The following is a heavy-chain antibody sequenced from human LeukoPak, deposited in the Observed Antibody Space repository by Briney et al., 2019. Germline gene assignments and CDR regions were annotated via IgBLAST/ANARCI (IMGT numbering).Heavy chain of an antibody. J-gene: IGHJ6*04. Sequence: ASVKVSCKASGYTFTSYDINWVRQATGQRLEWVGWMNPNSGNTGYAQKFQGRVTITRNTSISTAYMELSSLRSEDTAVYYCARGLVVPAARAMDVWGKGTTVTVSS. CDR3: ARGLVVPAARAMDV. V-gene: IGHV1-8*03. CDR2: MNPNSGNT. D-gene: IGHD2-2*01. CDR1: GYTFTSYD.